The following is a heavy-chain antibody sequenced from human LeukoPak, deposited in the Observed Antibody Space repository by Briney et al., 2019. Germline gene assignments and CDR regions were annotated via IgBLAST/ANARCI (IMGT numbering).Heavy chain of an antibody. CDR3: ARGTTVTKFDY. CDR2: IYSDDTT. CDR1: GFTVSGNY. D-gene: IGHD4-17*01. Sequence: GGSLRLSCAASGFTVSGNYMSWVRQTPGKGLEWVSVIYSDDTTYYADPVKGRFTISRDNSKNTLFLQMNSLRAEDTAVYYCARGTTVTKFDYWGQGTLVTVSP. V-gene: IGHV3-66*01. J-gene: IGHJ4*02.